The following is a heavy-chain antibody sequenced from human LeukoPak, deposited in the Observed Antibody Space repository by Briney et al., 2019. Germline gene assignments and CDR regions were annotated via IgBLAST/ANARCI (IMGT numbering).Heavy chain of an antibody. CDR3: ARDSEAPRYFDWLTPRGYYYMDV. CDR2: INPNSGGT. J-gene: IGHJ6*03. D-gene: IGHD3-9*01. CDR1: GYTSTGYY. Sequence: ASVKVSCKASGYTSTGYYMHWVRQAPGQGLEWMGRINPNSGGTNYAQKFQGRVTMTRDTSISTAYMELSRLRSDDTAVYYCARDSEAPRYFDWLTPRGYYYMDVWGKGTTVTVSS. V-gene: IGHV1-2*06.